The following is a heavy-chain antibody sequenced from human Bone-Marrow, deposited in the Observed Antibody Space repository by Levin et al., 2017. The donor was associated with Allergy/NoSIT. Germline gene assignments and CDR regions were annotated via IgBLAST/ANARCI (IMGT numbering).Heavy chain of an antibody. J-gene: IGHJ4*02. CDR2: ISAYNGNT. D-gene: IGHD1-26*01. CDR3: ARSIQRTVGAFLPDY. CDR1: GYTFTSYG. V-gene: IGHV1-18*01. Sequence: ASVKVSCKASGYTFTSYGISWVRQAPGQGLEWMGWISAYNGNTNYAQKLQGRVTMTTDTSTSTAYMELRSLRSDDTAVYYCARSIQRTVGAFLPDYWGQGTLVTVSS.